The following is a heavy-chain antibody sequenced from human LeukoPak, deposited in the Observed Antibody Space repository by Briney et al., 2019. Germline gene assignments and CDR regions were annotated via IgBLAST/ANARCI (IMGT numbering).Heavy chain of an antibody. CDR3: ARGDSTSSNLDWFDP. J-gene: IGHJ5*02. V-gene: IGHV1-2*02. D-gene: IGHD6-6*01. CDR1: GYTFTDYY. Sequence: ASVKVSCKRSGYTFTDYYIHWVRQAPGQGLEWMGWINPNSGVTNYAQRFQGRVTMTRDASISTVYMELSRLRSDDTAVYYCARGDSTSSNLDWFDPWGQGTLVTVSS. CDR2: INPNSGVT.